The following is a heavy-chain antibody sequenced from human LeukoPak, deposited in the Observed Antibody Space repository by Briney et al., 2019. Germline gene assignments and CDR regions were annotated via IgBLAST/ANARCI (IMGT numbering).Heavy chain of an antibody. V-gene: IGHV3-48*03. CDR3: ARDIQRWAFDI. CDR2: ISSSGSTI. J-gene: IGHJ3*02. D-gene: IGHD5-18*01. Sequence: GGSLRLSCAASGFTFSSYEMNWVRQAPGKGLEWVSYISSSGSTIYYADSVQGRFTFSRDNAKNSLYLQMNSLRAEDTAVYYCARDIQRWAFDIWGQGTMVTVSS. CDR1: GFTFSSYE.